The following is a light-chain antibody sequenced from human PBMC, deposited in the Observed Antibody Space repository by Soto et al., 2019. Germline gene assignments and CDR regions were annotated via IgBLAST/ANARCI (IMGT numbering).Light chain of an antibody. CDR3: CSYAGSYTHV. CDR1: SSDVGRYNY. Sequence: QSVLTQPRSVSGSPGQSVTISCTGTSSDVGRYNYVSWYQQHPGKAPKLTIYDVTKRPSGVPDRFSGSKSGNTASLTISGLQAEDEADYYCCSYAGSYTHVFGTGTKVTVL. J-gene: IGLJ1*01. CDR2: DVT. V-gene: IGLV2-11*01.